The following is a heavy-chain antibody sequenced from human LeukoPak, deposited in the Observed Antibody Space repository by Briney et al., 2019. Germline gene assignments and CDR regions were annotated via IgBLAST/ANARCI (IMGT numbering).Heavy chain of an antibody. V-gene: IGHV3-66*01. CDR3: AKEEKGYFDY. J-gene: IGHJ4*02. CDR1: GVIISSYA. CDR2: IYSGGST. Sequence: GGSLRLSCAASGVIISSYAMSWVRQAPGKGLEWVSVIYSGGSTYYADSVKGRFTISRDNSKNTLYLQMNSLRAEDTAVYYCAKEEKGYFDYWGQGTLVTVSS.